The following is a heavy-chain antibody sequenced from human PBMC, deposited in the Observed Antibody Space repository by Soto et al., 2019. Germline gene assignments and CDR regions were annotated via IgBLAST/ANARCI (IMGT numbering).Heavy chain of an antibody. D-gene: IGHD4-4*01. CDR2: INAGNGNT. CDR3: ARDSTVTGYFDY. V-gene: IGHV1-3*01. CDR1: GYTFTSYA. J-gene: IGHJ4*02. Sequence: ASVKVSCKASGYTFTSYAMHWVRQAPGQRLEWMGWINAGNGNTKYSQKFQGRVTITRDTSASTAYMELSSLRSEDTAVYYCARDSTVTGYFDYWGQGTLVTVS.